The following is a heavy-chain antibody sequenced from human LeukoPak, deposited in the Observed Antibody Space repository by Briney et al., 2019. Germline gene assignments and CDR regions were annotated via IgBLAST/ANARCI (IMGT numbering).Heavy chain of an antibody. CDR1: GFTFSIYE. Sequence: PGGSLRLSCAASGFTFSIYEMYWVRQVPGKGLDWVSYISSTGSTKYYADSVKGRFTISRDNAKNSLYLQMNSLRAEDTAVYYCATLTVASPFDYWGQGALVTVSS. CDR3: ATLTVASPFDY. D-gene: IGHD5-12*01. J-gene: IGHJ4*02. CDR2: ISSTGSTK. V-gene: IGHV3-48*03.